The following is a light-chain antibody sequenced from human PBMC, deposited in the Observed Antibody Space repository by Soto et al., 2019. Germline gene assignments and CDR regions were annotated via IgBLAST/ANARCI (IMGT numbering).Light chain of an antibody. CDR3: CSYAGSYTLV. CDR2: DVS. Sequence: QSVLTQPPSASGSPGQSVTISCTGTSSDVGGYNYVSWYQQHPGKAPKLMIYDVSKRPSGVPDRFSGSKSGNTASLTISGLQAEDEADYHCCSYAGSYTLVFGGGTKLTVL. V-gene: IGLV2-11*01. J-gene: IGLJ2*01. CDR1: SSDVGGYNY.